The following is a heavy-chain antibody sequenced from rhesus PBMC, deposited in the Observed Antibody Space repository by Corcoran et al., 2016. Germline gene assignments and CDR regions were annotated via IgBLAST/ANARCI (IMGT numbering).Heavy chain of an antibody. CDR1: GGSISGDYD. Sequence: VQLQESGPGLVKPTETLSLTCGVAGGSISGDYDWSWIRQAPGKGLDWIGQIYEGKWTTAFNPSLQNRVPISKDTSRNQFSLKLPSVTAADTAIFYCASRRPNAPFDYWGHGVLVTVSS. J-gene: IGHJ4*01. V-gene: IGHV4-76*01. D-gene: IGHD7-45*01. CDR2: IYEGKWTT. CDR3: ASRRPNAPFDY.